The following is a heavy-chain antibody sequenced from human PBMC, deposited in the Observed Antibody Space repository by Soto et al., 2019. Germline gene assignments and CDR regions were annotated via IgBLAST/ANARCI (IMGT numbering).Heavy chain of an antibody. CDR3: ARVAYYGSGRVDYYYMDV. CDR1: GFTFSSYA. CDR2: ISFDGSNK. V-gene: IGHV3-30*03. D-gene: IGHD3-10*01. Sequence: PGGSLRLSFAASGFTFSSYAMHWFRQAPGKGLEWVAIISFDGSNKFYTDSVKGRFTISRDNSKNTLYLEMSSLRAEDTAVYYCARVAYYGSGRVDYYYMDVWGKGTTVTVSS. J-gene: IGHJ6*03.